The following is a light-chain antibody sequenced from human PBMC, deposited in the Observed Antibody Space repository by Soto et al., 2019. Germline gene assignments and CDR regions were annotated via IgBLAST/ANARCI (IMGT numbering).Light chain of an antibody. CDR1: QNSRNN. J-gene: IGKJ1*01. Sequence: EVVMTQSPASLYVSPGERVTLSCRASQNSRNNLAWYQQKPGQSPRLLISGASTREAGVPGRFSGSGSGTAFTLIISCVQSEDFAIHYCQQYNNWPPWTFGQGTKG. V-gene: IGKV3-15*01. CDR2: GAS. CDR3: QQYNNWPPWT.